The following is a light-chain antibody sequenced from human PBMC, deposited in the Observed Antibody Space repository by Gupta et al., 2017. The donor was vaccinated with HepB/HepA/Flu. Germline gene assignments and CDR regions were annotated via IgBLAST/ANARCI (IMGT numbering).Light chain of an antibody. CDR1: QSLLHSNGYNY. CDR3: MQALQTPRS. CDR2: LGS. J-gene: IGKJ2*04. V-gene: IGKV2-28*01. Sequence: DIVMTQSPLSLPVTPGEPASISCRSSQSLLHSNGYNYLDWYLQKPGQSPQLLIYLGSNRASGVPDRFSGSGSGTDFTLKISRVEAEDVGVYYCMQALQTPRSLGQGTKLGIK.